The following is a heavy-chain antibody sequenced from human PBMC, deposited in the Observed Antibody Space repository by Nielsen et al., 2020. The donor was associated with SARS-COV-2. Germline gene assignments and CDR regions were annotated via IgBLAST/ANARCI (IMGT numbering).Heavy chain of an antibody. CDR2: ISYDGSNK. J-gene: IGHJ6*02. Sequence: WIRQPPGKGLEWVAVISYDGSNKYYADSVKGRFTISRDTPKNTLFLQMDSLRAEDTAVYYCAREGGDYVLYYFFYGMDVWGQGTTVTVSS. D-gene: IGHD4-17*01. CDR3: AREGGDYVLYYFFYGMDV. V-gene: IGHV3-33*05.